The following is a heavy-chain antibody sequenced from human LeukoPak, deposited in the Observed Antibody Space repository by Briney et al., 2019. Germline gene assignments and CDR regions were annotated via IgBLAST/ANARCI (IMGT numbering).Heavy chain of an antibody. V-gene: IGHV4-59*08. CDR1: GGSISSYY. CDR2: IYYSGST. D-gene: IGHD5-18*01. J-gene: IGHJ3*02. Sequence: SETLSLTCTVSGGSISSYYWSWIRQPPGKGLEWIGYIYYSGSTNYNPSLKSRVTISVDTSKNQFSLKLSSVTAADTAVYYCARHGYSYGSGAFDIWGQGTMVTVSS. CDR3: ARHGYSYGSGAFDI.